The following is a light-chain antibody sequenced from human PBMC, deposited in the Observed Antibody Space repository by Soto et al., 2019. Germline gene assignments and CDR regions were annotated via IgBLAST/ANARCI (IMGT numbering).Light chain of an antibody. Sequence: QSVLTQPPSVSGAPGQRVTISCTESSSNIGAGYDVHWYQQLPGTAPKLLIYGNSNRPSGVPDRFSGSKSGTSASLAITGRQAEDDADYYCQSYDSSLRGWVFGGGTKLTVL. CDR1: SSNIGAGYD. CDR2: GNS. V-gene: IGLV1-40*01. J-gene: IGLJ3*02. CDR3: QSYDSSLRGWV.